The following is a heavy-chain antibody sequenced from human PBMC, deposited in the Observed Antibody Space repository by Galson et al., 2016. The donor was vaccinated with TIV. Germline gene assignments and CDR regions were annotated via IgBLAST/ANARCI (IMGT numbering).Heavy chain of an antibody. V-gene: IGHV2-70*01. D-gene: IGHD1-26*01. Sequence: PALVKPTQTLTLTCTFSGFSLSTAGVCVSWIRQSPGKALEWLALLDWDDDIDYSASLRTRLTLSKGTARNQVVLSMTNMDPADTATYSCARGAFSGSNPFDYWGQGILVTVSS. J-gene: IGHJ4*02. CDR3: ARGAFSGSNPFDY. CDR2: LDWDDDI. CDR1: GFSLSTAGVC.